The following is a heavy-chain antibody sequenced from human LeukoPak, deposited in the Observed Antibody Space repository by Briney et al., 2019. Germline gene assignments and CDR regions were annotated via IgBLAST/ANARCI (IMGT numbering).Heavy chain of an antibody. V-gene: IGHV4-34*01. CDR2: INHSGST. J-gene: IGHJ4*02. CDR1: GGSFSGYY. Sequence: SETLSLTCAVYGGSFSGYYWSWIRQPPGKGLEWIGEINHSGSTNYNPSLKSRVTISVDTSKNQFSLKLSSVTAADTAVYYCARFYYDSSGQDHWGQGTLVTVSS. D-gene: IGHD3-22*01. CDR3: ARFYYDSSGQDH.